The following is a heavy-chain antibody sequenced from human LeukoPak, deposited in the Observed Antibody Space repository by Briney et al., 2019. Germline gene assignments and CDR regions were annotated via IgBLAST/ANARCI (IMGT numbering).Heavy chain of an antibody. CDR2: TYYRSKWYN. J-gene: IGHJ4*02. Sequence: SQTLSLTCAISGDSVSTNIAAWNWIRQSPSRGLEWLGRTYYRSKWYNDYAVSVKSRISINADTSKNQVSLQLNSVTPEDTAVYYCARDGGSSWYFDYWGQGTLATVSS. D-gene: IGHD6-13*01. CDR1: GDSVSTNIAA. V-gene: IGHV6-1*01. CDR3: ARDGGSSWYFDY.